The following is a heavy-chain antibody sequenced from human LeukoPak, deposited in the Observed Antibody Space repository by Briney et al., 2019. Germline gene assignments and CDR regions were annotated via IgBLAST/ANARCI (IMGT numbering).Heavy chain of an antibody. D-gene: IGHD1-26*01. V-gene: IGHV3-74*01. CDR3: ARGVDSGSYYAFDY. CDR2: INPDGSTI. Sequence: GGSLRLSCAASGFTLSTYWMHWVRQAPGKGLVWVSRINPDGSTISYADSVKGRFTISRDNAKNTLYLQMNSLRAEDTALYYCARGVDSGSYYAFDYWGQGTLVTVSS. CDR1: GFTLSTYW. J-gene: IGHJ4*02.